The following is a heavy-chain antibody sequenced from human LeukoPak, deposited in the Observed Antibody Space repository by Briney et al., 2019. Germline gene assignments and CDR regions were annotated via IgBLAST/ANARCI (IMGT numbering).Heavy chain of an antibody. J-gene: IGHJ4*02. D-gene: IGHD3-22*01. Sequence: ASVKVSCKASGGTFISYGFSWVRQAPGQGLEWMGWISAYNGNTNYAQKLQGRVTMTTDTSTSTAYMELRSLRSDDTAVYYCARDLGYYYDSSGYGGYFDYWGQGTLVTVSS. CDR2: ISAYNGNT. CDR3: ARDLGYYYDSSGYGGYFDY. CDR1: GGTFISYG. V-gene: IGHV1-18*01.